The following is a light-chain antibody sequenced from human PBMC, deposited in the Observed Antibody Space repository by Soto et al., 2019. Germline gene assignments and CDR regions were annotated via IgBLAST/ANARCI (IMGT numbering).Light chain of an antibody. V-gene: IGLV3-9*01. CDR3: QVWDSSTVV. CDR1: NIGSKN. Sequence: SYELTQPLSVSVALGQTARITCGGNNIGSKNVHWYQLNPGQAPVLVIYRDTNRPPGIPERFSGSNSGNTATLAISGAQVGDDADYYCQVWDSSTVVFGGGTKLTVL. CDR2: RDT. J-gene: IGLJ3*02.